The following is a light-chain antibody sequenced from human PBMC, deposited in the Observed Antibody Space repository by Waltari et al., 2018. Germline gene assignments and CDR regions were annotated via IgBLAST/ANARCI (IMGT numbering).Light chain of an antibody. V-gene: IGKV1-39*01. Sequence: DIRVTQSPSSLSAPVGDRVTITCRASQSISTYLNWYQQKPGKAPKLLIFTASSLQSGVPSRFSGSGSGTDFTLTISSLRPEDSATYYCQQSFSTPKTFGQGTKVEIK. CDR2: TAS. CDR1: QSISTY. CDR3: QQSFSTPKT. J-gene: IGKJ1*01.